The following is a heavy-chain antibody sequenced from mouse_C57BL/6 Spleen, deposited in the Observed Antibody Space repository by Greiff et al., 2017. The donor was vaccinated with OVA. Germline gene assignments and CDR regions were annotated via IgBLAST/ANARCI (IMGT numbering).Heavy chain of an antibody. J-gene: IGHJ1*03. CDR2: IYPGSGST. V-gene: IGHV1-55*01. CDR3: ANYGSSYWYFDV. Sequence: QVQLQQPGAELVKPGASVKMSCKASGYTFTSYWITWVKQRPGQGLEWIGDIYPGSGSTNNNEKFKSKATLTVDTSSSTAYMQLSSLTSEDSAVYYCANYGSSYWYFDVWGTGTTVTVSS. CDR1: GYTFTSYW. D-gene: IGHD1-1*01.